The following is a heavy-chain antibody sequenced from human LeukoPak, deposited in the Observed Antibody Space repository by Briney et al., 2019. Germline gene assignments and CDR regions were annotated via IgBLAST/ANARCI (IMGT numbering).Heavy chain of an antibody. CDR2: ISSSSSYI. D-gene: IGHD1-26*01. Sequence: GGSLRLSCAASGFTFSSYSMNWVRQAPGEGLEWVSSISSSSSYIYYADSVKGRFTISRDNAKNSLYLRMNSLRAEDTAVYYCARDGGVGANFDYWGQGTLVTVSS. CDR3: ARDGGVGANFDY. CDR1: GFTFSSYS. J-gene: IGHJ4*02. V-gene: IGHV3-21*01.